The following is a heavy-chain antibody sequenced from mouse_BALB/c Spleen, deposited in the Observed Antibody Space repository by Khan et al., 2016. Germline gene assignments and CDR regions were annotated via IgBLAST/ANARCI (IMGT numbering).Heavy chain of an antibody. D-gene: IGHD2-4*01. J-gene: IGHJ2*01. CDR1: GYSITSDYA. CDR2: ISYSGST. V-gene: IGHV3-2*02. CDR3: ARGMITTFDY. Sequence: QLEESGPGLVKPSQSLSLTCTVTGYSITSDYAWNWIRQFPGDELEWMGYISYSGSTSYNPSLKSRISLTRDTSKNQFFLQLNSVTTEDTATXYCARGMITTFDYWGQGTTLTVSS.